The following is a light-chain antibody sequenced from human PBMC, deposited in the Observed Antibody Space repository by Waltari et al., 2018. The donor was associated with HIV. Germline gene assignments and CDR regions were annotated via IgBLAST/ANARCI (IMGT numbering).Light chain of an antibody. V-gene: IGLV8-61*01. CDR3: VLYMGSGIPM. CDR1: SGSVSTSYY. Sequence: QTVVTQEPSLSVSPGGTITLTCGLNSGSVSTSYYPSWYQQTPGQAQRTLVAATNTRSSGVPDRFSGTILGNKAALTITGAQADDDSAFYCVLYMGSGIPMFGGGTKLTVL. CDR2: ATN. J-gene: IGLJ3*02.